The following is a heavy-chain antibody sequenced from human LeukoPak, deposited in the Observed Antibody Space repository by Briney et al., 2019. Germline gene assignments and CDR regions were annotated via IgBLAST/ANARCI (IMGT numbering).Heavy chain of an antibody. V-gene: IGHV3-21*01. CDR2: ISSTSSYI. Sequence: PGGSLRLSCAASGYTFRDYSVNWVRQVPGKGLEWVSSISSTSSYIYYAGSVKGRFTISRDNAKNSLYLLMNSLRAEDTAVYYCARDRPTGASRLFVVQWGQGTLVTVSS. CDR1: GYTFRDYS. CDR3: ARDRPTGASRLFVVQ. D-gene: IGHD3-3*01. J-gene: IGHJ4*02.